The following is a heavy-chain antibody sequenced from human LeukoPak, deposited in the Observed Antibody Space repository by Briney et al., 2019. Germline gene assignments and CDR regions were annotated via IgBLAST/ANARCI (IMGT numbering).Heavy chain of an antibody. J-gene: IGHJ4*02. CDR2: ISGSGGST. CDR3: ANHYGGNPKYYFDY. Sequence: GGSLRLSCAASGFTFTSLALSGFRRPPGKGRDGVSVISGSGGSTYYADSVKGRFTISRDNSKNTLYLQMNSLRAEDTAVYYCANHYGGNPKYYFDYWGQGTLVTVSS. D-gene: IGHD4-23*01. V-gene: IGHV3-23*01. CDR1: GFTFTSLA.